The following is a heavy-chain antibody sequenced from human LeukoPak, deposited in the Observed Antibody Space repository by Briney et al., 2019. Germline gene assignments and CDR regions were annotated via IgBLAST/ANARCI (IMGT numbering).Heavy chain of an antibody. J-gene: IGHJ3*02. CDR1: GFTFSSYW. D-gene: IGHD1-1*01. CDR2: IRADGSYT. CDR3: ATANSGPDI. Sequence: GGSLRLSCAASGFTFSSYWMHWVRQAPGKGLVWVTRIRADGSYTLYADSVKGRFTISRDNAKNTLYLQMNSLRAEDTAVYYCATANSGPDIWGQGTTVTVSS. V-gene: IGHV3-74*01.